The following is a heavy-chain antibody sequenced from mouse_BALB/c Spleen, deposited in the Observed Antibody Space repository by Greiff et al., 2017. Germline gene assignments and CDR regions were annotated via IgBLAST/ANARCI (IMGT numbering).Heavy chain of an antibody. J-gene: IGHJ2*01. D-gene: IGHD1-1*01. V-gene: IGHV5-6-5*01. CDR1: GFTFSSYA. Sequence: EVQLVESGGGLVKPGGSLKLSCAASGFTFSSYAMSWVRQTPEKRLEWVASISSGGSTYYPDSVKGRFTISRDNARNILYLQMSSLRSEDTAMYYCARGRDYYGSLYYFDYWGQGTTLTVSS. CDR3: ARGRDYYGSLYYFDY. CDR2: ISSGGST.